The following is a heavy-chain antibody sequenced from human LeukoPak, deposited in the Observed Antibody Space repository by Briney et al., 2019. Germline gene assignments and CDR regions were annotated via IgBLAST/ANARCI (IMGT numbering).Heavy chain of an antibody. V-gene: IGHV3-23*01. CDR2: ISGSGGST. J-gene: IGHJ4*02. CDR3: AKSSYYDSSGYYREYYFDF. CDR1: RFTFSTYG. Sequence: PGGSLRLPCAASRFTFSTYGMSWVRQAPGKGLEWVSSISGSGGSTNYADSVKGRFTISRDNSKNTLYLQMNSLRDEDTAVYYCAKSSYYDSSGYYREYYFDFWGQGTLVTVSS. D-gene: IGHD3-22*01.